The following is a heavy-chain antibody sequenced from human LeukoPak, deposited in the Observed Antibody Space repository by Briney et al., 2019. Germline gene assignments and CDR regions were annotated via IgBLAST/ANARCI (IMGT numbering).Heavy chain of an antibody. CDR2: IGATGDT. V-gene: IGHV3-13*01. J-gene: IGHJ3*02. CDR3: VLGAYWNDDKNAFHI. CDR1: VFSVSSYD. Sequence: GGSLRLSCVASVFSVSSYDMHWIRQAPGKGLEWVSSIGATGDTYYAGSVKGRFTISRENAKKSLYLQMSSLSAEDTAVYFCVLGAYWNDDKNAFHIWGPGTMVTVSS. D-gene: IGHD1-1*01.